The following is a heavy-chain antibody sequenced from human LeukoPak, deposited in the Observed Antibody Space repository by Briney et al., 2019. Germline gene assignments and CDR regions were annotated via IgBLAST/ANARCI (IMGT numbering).Heavy chain of an antibody. V-gene: IGHV4-59*12. CDR3: ARDAYYYGSGSPYYFDY. J-gene: IGHJ4*02. Sequence: SETLSLTCTVSGGSISSYSWNWIRQPPGKGLEWIGNINNSGYTNNNPSLKSRVTISVDTFKNQFSLKLNSVTAADTAVYCCARDAYYYGSGSPYYFDYWGQGTLVTVSS. D-gene: IGHD3-10*01. CDR1: GGSISSYS. CDR2: INNSGYT.